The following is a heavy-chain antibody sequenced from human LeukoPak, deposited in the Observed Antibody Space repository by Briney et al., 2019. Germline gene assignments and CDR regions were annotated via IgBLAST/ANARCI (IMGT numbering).Heavy chain of an antibody. CDR2: IKQDGSQK. D-gene: IGHD3-22*01. CDR3: AKGGQYYYDGSGYFDY. CDR1: GFTFSNYW. Sequence: PGGSLRLSCAASGFTFSNYWMNWVRQVPGKGLEWLANIKQDGSQKYYLDSVKGRFTISRDNAKNSLYLQMNSLRAEDTAVYYCAKGGQYYYDGSGYFDYWGQGTLVTVSS. V-gene: IGHV3-7*01. J-gene: IGHJ4*02.